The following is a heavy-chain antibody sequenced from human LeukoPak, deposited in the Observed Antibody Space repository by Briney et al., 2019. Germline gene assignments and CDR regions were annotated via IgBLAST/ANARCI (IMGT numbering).Heavy chain of an antibody. CDR2: INSDGSST. V-gene: IGHV3-74*01. Sequence: GGSLRLSCAASGFTFSSYAMHWVRQAPGKGLVWVSRINSDGSSTSYADSVKGRFTISRDNAKNTLYLQMNSLRAEDTAVYYCARRYSSGGFDYWGQGTLVTVSS. CDR3: ARRYSSGGFDY. D-gene: IGHD6-19*01. J-gene: IGHJ4*02. CDR1: GFTFSSYA.